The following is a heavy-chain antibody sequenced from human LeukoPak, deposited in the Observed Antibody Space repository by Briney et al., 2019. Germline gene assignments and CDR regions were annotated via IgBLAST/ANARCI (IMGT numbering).Heavy chain of an antibody. D-gene: IGHD6-19*01. Sequence: GGPLRLSCAASGFTLSSYGMHWVRKAPGKGLEWAAVIWYDGSNKYYADSVKGRFTVSRDNSKNTLYLQMNSLRAEDTAVYYCARFYSSGPYYYGMDVWGKGTTVTVSS. CDR3: ARFYSSGPYYYGMDV. V-gene: IGHV3-33*01. CDR2: IWYDGSNK. CDR1: GFTLSSYG. J-gene: IGHJ6*04.